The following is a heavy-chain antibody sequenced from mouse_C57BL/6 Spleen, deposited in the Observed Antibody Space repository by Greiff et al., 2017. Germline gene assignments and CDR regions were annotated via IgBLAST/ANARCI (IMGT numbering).Heavy chain of an antibody. CDR2: IYPGGGYT. Sequence: QVQLKQSGAELVRPGTSVKMSCKASGYTFTNYWIGWAKQRPGHGLEWIGDIYPGGGYTNYNEKFKGKATLTADKSSSTAYMQFSSLTSEDSAIYYCARLGDYVYYYAMDYWGQGTSVTVSS. CDR1: GYTFTNYW. D-gene: IGHD2-4*01. V-gene: IGHV1-63*01. J-gene: IGHJ4*01. CDR3: ARLGDYVYYYAMDY.